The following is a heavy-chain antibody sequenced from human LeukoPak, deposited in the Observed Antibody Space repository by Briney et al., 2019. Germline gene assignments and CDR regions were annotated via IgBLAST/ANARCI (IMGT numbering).Heavy chain of an antibody. CDR1: GFTFSSYS. CDR2: ISSSSSYI. J-gene: IGHJ3*02. V-gene: IGHV3-21*01. D-gene: IGHD2-21*02. Sequence: GGSLRLSCAASGFTFSSYSMNWVRQAPGKGLEWVSSISSSSSYIYYADSVKGRFTISRDNAKNSLYLQMNSLRAEDTAVYCCARDWQYCGGDCYSIDAFDIWGQGTMVTVSS. CDR3: ARDWQYCGGDCYSIDAFDI.